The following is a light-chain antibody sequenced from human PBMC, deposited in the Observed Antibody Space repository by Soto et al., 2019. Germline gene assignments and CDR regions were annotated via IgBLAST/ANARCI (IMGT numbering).Light chain of an antibody. Sequence: DIQSTHSPSSLSASLGERATIPCLASQTSGTYLNWLQQKRGKAPKLLIYAASNLQSGVPSRFSGSGSGTEFTLTISSLDPEDFATYYCQRCCSTPITFGQGTRLEI. V-gene: IGKV1-39*01. CDR2: AAS. CDR1: QTSGTY. CDR3: QRCCSTPIT. J-gene: IGKJ5*01.